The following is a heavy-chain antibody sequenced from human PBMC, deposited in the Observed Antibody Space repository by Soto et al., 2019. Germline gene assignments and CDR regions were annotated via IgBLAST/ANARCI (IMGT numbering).Heavy chain of an antibody. CDR2: STGSGGST. J-gene: IGHJ5*02. V-gene: IGHV3-23*01. D-gene: IGHD6-19*01. CDR1: GFTFSSYA. Sequence: PVGSLRLSCAASGFTFSSYAMSWVRQAPRQGLEWVSSSTGSGGSTYYADSVKGRFTISRDNSKNTLYMQMNTLRADDTAVYYCAKEAGSSGWYSWFDPWGQGTLVTVSS. CDR3: AKEAGSSGWYSWFDP.